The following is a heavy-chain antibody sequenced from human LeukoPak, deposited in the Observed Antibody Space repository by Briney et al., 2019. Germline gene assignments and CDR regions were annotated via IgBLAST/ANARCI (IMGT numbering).Heavy chain of an antibody. CDR3: ASIAVSGTVDY. D-gene: IGHD6-19*01. CDR2: IYYRST. Sequence: PSETLSLTCTVSGGSISSYYWSWIRQPPGKGPEWIGYIYYRSTNYNPSLKSRVTISVDTSKNQFSLKVSSVTAADTAVYYCASIAVSGTVDYWGQGTLVTVSS. CDR1: GGSISSYY. J-gene: IGHJ4*02. V-gene: IGHV4-59*01.